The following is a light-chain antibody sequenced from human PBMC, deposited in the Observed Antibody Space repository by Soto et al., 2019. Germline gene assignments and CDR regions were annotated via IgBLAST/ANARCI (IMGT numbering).Light chain of an antibody. V-gene: IGLV2-14*01. CDR2: EVS. J-gene: IGLJ3*02. Sequence: QSVLTQPASVSGSPGQSITISCTGTSSDIGGYNFVSWYQQHPGKAPKLLIYEVSSRPSGVSNRFSGSKSGHTASLTISGLQAEDEADYFCNSYTSSSTLVFGGGTKLTVL. CDR3: NSYTSSSTLV. CDR1: SSDIGGYNF.